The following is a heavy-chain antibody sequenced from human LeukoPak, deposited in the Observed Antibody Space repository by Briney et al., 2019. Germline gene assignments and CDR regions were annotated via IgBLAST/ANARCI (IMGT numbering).Heavy chain of an antibody. J-gene: IGHJ4*02. CDR3: ASTISGWYLDY. CDR2: IYYSGST. D-gene: IGHD6-19*01. Sequence: SETLSLTCTVSGGSISSYYWSWVRQPPGKGLEWIGYIYYSGSTNYNPSLKSRVTISVDTSKNQFSLKLSSVTAADTAVYYCASTISGWYLDYWGQGTLVTVSS. CDR1: GGSISSYY. V-gene: IGHV4-59*12.